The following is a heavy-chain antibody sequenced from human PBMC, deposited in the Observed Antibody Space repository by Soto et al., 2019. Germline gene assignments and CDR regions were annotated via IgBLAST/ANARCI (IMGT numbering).Heavy chain of an antibody. D-gene: IGHD3-16*01. V-gene: IGHV4-30-4*01. Sequence: QVQLQESGPGLVKPSQTLSLTCTVSGASVSSGIYSWSWIRQPPGKGLEWIGYISYSGTTHYTPSLKSRVTLSIDTSKNQFSLKLSSVTAADTAVYYCALTDLGENWFDLWGQGTLVTVSS. CDR1: GASVSSGIYS. CDR3: ALTDLGENWFDL. CDR2: ISYSGTT. J-gene: IGHJ5*02.